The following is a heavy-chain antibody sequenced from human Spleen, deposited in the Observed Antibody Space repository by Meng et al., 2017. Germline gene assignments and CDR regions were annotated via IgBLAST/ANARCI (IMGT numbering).Heavy chain of an antibody. CDR3: ARGPTTMAHDFDY. CDR1: CGSVSDYY. V-gene: IGHV4-34*02. J-gene: IGHJ4*02. Sequence: QVHLQQGVSGPFGPSETLSLYCVVACGSVSDYYWSCIRQPPGKGLEGIGEMNQSGSTNYNPSLECRSTISVDTSENNLSLKLSSVTAADSAVYYCARGPTTMAHDFDYWGQGTLVTVSS. CDR2: MNQSGST. D-gene: IGHD4-11*01.